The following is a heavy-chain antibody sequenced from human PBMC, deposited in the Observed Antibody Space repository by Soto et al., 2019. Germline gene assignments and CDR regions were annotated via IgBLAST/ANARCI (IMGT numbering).Heavy chain of an antibody. D-gene: IGHD3-16*01. CDR2: IKYDATST. V-gene: IGHV3-74*01. CDR1: GFTFNNNW. Sequence: EVQLVESGGGLFQPGGSLRLSCAASGFTFNNNWIHWVRQAPGKGLVWVSRIKYDATSTNYADSVKGRFSISRDNAKNMVFLQMSSLRGDDTAVYYCARGGLGSYYFDYWGQGTLVTVSS. CDR3: ARGGLGSYYFDY. J-gene: IGHJ4*02.